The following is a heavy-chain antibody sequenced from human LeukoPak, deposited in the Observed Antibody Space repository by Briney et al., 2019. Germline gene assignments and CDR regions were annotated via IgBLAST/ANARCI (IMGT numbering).Heavy chain of an antibody. CDR1: GFPFDDYA. CDR3: VKDFGQTTAAIAY. D-gene: IGHD2-2*01. CDR2: MRWSTDSV. V-gene: IGHV3-9*01. Sequence: GGSLRLSCAASGFPFDDYARHWVRQAPGKGLEWVSGMRWSTDSVAYADSVRGRFTISRDKAKNSLYLQMNSLRAEDTALYYCVKDFGQTTAAIAYWGQGTLVTVSS. J-gene: IGHJ4*02.